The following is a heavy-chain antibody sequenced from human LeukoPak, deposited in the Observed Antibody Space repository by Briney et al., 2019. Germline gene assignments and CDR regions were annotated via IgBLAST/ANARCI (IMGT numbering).Heavy chain of an antibody. CDR1: GYSFTDHY. J-gene: IGHJ5*02. D-gene: IGHD2-21*01. CDR3: ARADRLHGGPYLIGP. Sequence: GSSVKVSCKTSGYSFTDHYMHWVRQAPGQELEWMGRINPNSGGTSSAQKFQGRVTMTRDTSITTVYMEVSWLTSDDTAIYYCARADRLHGGPYLIGPWGQGTLVTVSS. CDR2: INPNSGGT. V-gene: IGHV1-2*06.